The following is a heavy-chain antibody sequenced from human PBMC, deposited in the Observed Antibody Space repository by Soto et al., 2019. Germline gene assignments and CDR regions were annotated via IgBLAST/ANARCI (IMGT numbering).Heavy chain of an antibody. Sequence: EVQLLESGGGLVQPGGSLTLSCAASGFTFSDYTMTWVRQAPGKVLECISVILADYNTYYAGSVRGRFTISRDNSKNTLYLEMNSLRAEDTAGYYCAMRTEGYFGYWGQGALVTVSS. CDR1: GFTFSDYT. J-gene: IGHJ4*02. V-gene: IGHV3-23*03. CDR3: AMRTEGYFGY. CDR2: ILADYNT.